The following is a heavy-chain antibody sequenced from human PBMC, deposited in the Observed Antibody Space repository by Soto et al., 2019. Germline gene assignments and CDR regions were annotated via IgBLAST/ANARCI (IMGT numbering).Heavy chain of an antibody. D-gene: IGHD3-22*01. J-gene: IGHJ4*02. CDR3: ARDYYDSSGYLGLLDY. Sequence: GGSLRLSCAASGFTFSSYSMNWVRQAPGKGLEWVSYISSSSSTIYYADSMKGRFTNSRDNAKNSLYLQMNSLRDEDTAVYYCARDYYDSSGYLGLLDYWGQGTLVTVSS. CDR2: ISSSSSTI. V-gene: IGHV3-48*02. CDR1: GFTFSSYS.